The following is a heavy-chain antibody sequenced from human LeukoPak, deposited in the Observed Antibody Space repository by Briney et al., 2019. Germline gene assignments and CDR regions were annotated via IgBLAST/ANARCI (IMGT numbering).Heavy chain of an antibody. J-gene: IGHJ6*03. CDR3: ARTTEGGYTYGYFYYYYMDV. Sequence: ASVKVSCKASVYTFTSHGISWVRQAPGQGLELMGWISAYNGNTNYAQKIQGRVTMTTDTSQSTAYMELRSLRSDDTAVYYCARTTEGGYTYGYFYYYYMDVWGKGTTVTISS. D-gene: IGHD5-18*01. CDR1: VYTFTSHG. V-gene: IGHV1-18*01. CDR2: ISAYNGNT.